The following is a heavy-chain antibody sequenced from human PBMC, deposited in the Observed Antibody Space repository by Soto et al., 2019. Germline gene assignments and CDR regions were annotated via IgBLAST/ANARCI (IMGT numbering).Heavy chain of an antibody. Sequence: GGSLRLSCAASGFTFSSYGMHWVRQAPGKGLEWVAVISYDGSNKYYADSVKGRFTISRDNSKNTLYLQMNSLRAEDTAVYYCAKVHSSGRVPEGESGVIPYFDYWGQGTLVTVSS. J-gene: IGHJ4*02. V-gene: IGHV3-30*18. CDR2: ISYDGSNK. CDR3: AKVHSSGRVPEGESGVIPYFDY. CDR1: GFTFSSYG. D-gene: IGHD6-19*01.